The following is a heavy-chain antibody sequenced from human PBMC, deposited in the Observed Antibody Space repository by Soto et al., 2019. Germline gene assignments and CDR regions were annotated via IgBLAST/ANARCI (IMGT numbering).Heavy chain of an antibody. D-gene: IGHD6-6*01. CDR2: INHSGST. J-gene: IGHJ6*03. CDR1: GGSFSGYY. Sequence: QVQLQQWGAGLLKPSETLSLTCAVYGGSFSGYYWSWIRQPPGKGLEWIGEINHSGSTNYNPSLKSRVTISVDTSKNQFSLKPSSVTAADTAVYYCARVIAARPNAYYYYYYMDVWGKGTTVTVSS. V-gene: IGHV4-34*01. CDR3: ARVIAARPNAYYYYYYMDV.